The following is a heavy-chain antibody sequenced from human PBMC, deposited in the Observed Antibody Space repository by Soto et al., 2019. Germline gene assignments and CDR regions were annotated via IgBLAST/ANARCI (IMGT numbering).Heavy chain of an antibody. Sequence: QVNLVQSGAEVKKPGASVKVSCKASGYNFTQYTIHWVRQAPGQRLEWMGWITAGDGTTQYSKKFQTRVTIRSDVSATTVYMDLNGLRSEDTAVYYCARDLYSSSFFWFDAWGRGTLVIVSS. CDR2: ITAGDGTT. CDR1: GYNFTQYT. CDR3: ARDLYSSSFFWFDA. V-gene: IGHV1-3*01. J-gene: IGHJ5*02. D-gene: IGHD2-2*01.